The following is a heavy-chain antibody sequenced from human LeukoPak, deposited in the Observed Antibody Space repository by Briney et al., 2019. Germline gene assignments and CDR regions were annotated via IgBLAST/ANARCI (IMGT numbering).Heavy chain of an antibody. V-gene: IGHV3-23*01. D-gene: IGHD5-12*01. CDR1: GFTFSSYA. CDR3: AREWSARGYSGYELDY. Sequence: GGSLRLSCAASGFTFSSYAMSWVRQAPGKGLEWVSAISGGGGSTYYADSVKGRFTISRDNSKNTLYLQMNSLRAEDTAVYYCAREWSARGYSGYELDYWGQGTLVTVSS. J-gene: IGHJ4*02. CDR2: ISGGGGST.